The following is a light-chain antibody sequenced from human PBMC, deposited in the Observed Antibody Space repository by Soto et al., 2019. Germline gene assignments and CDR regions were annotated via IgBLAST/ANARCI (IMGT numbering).Light chain of an antibody. Sequence: DIQVTQSPSSLSASVGETVAVTCQASQDISLYLNWSNERPGNAPTLLIYDASNLKTGVPSRFSGLGSGTHFTLTIRNLQPEDIATYFCQHYDDVLVTFGGGTKVDIK. J-gene: IGKJ4*01. V-gene: IGKV1-33*01. CDR2: DAS. CDR1: QDISLY. CDR3: QHYDDVLVT.